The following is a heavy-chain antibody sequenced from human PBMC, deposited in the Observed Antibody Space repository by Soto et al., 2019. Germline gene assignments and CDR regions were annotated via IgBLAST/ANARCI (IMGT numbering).Heavy chain of an antibody. CDR1: GDSMTSSNW. J-gene: IGHJ4*02. Sequence: PSETLSLTCTVSGDSMTSSNWWNWVRQPPGKGLEWIGEAHHSGRTNYNPSLKSRVTISVDRSQSHFSLQLTSVTAADTAVYYCARSEATALDYWGQGTLVTVS. CDR2: AHHSGRT. CDR3: ARSEATALDY. V-gene: IGHV4-4*02.